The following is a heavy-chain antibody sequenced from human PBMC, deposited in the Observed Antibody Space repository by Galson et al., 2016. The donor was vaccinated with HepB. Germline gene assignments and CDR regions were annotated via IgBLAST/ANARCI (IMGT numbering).Heavy chain of an antibody. CDR3: ARVLVWCGELSGDFYYGMDV. CDR2: MSPNSGNT. CDR1: GYTFTNYD. Sequence: SVKVSCKASGYTFTNYDINWVRQATGQGLEWMGWMSPNSGNTGYAQKFQGRATMTRNTSISTAYMELTSLRSEDTAVYYCARVLVWCGELSGDFYYGMDVWGQGTTVTVSS. V-gene: IGHV1-8*01. D-gene: IGHD3-10*01. J-gene: IGHJ6*02.